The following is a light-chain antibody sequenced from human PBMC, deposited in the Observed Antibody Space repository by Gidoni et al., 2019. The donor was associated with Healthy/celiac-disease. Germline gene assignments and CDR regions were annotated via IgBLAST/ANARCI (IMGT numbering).Light chain of an antibody. CDR1: QSVSSN. Sequence: LSPGARATLSCRASQSVSSNLAWYQQKPGQAPRLLIYGASTRATGIPARFSGSGSGTEFTLTISSLQSEDFAVYYCQQYNNWPYTFXXXTRLEIK. J-gene: IGKJ2*01. CDR3: QQYNNWPYT. CDR2: GAS. V-gene: IGKV3-15*01.